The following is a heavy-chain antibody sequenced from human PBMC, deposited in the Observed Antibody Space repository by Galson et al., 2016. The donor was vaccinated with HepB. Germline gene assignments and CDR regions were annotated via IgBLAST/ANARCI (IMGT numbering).Heavy chain of an antibody. V-gene: IGHV2-5*01. D-gene: IGHD3-16*01. CDR2: IYWNDDK. CDR3: AHTAPLGLEFSRDHFDY. J-gene: IGHJ4*02. Sequence: PALVKPTQTLTLTCTFSGFSLNTGLGVAWLRQPPGKAPEWLALIYWNDDKRYSPFLKSRLTITKDTSKSQVVLTMTNMDPVDTGTYYCAHTAPLGLEFSRDHFDYWGQGTLVTVSS. CDR1: GFSLNTGLG.